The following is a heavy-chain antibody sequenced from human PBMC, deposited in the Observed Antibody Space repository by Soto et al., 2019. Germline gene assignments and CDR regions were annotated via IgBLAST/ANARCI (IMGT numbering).Heavy chain of an antibody. V-gene: IGHV1-69*13. D-gene: IGHD6-13*01. CDR2: IIPIFGTA. CDR3: ARGGSYSSSHGYYFDY. CDR1: GGTFSSYA. Sequence: ASVKVSCKASGGTFSSYAISWVRQAPGQGLEWMGGIIPIFGTANYAQKFQGRVTITADESTSTAYMELSSLRSEDTAVYYCARGGSYSSSHGYYFDYWGQGTLVTVSS. J-gene: IGHJ4*02.